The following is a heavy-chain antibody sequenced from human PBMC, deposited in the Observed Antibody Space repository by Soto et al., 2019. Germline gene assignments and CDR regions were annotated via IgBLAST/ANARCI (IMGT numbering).Heavy chain of an antibody. D-gene: IGHD3-3*01. J-gene: IGHJ5*02. CDR1: GYTFTSYG. Sequence: ASVKVSCKASGYTFTSYGISWVRQAPGQGLEWMGWISAYNGNTNYAQKLQGRVTMTTDTSTSTAYMELRSLRSDDTAVYYCARDRSSDRITIFGVVHNWFDPWGQGTLVTVSS. CDR2: ISAYNGNT. CDR3: ARDRSSDRITIFGVVHNWFDP. V-gene: IGHV1-18*04.